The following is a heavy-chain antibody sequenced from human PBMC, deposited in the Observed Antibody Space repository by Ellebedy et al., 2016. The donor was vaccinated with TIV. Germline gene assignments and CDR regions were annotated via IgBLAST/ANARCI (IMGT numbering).Heavy chain of an antibody. CDR3: ARGGPGGDNWFFGL. CDR1: GLSLTGSD. Sequence: GEALKISCAASGLSLTGSDLHWVRRPAGKGLEWVSASGAAGDTYYPDSVRGRFTISRESAKTSFYLQMNSLTAGDTAVYYCARGGPGGDNWFFGLWGRGTRVTVSS. CDR2: SGAAGDT. J-gene: IGHJ2*01. V-gene: IGHV3-13*01. D-gene: IGHD3-10*01.